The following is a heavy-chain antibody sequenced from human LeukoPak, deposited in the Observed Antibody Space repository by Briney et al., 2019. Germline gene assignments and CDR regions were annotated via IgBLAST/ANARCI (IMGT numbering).Heavy chain of an antibody. CDR3: ARPNCSGGSCYPYYFDY. CDR1: GGSISSYY. D-gene: IGHD2-15*01. Sequence: SETLSLTCTVSGGSISSYYWSWLRQPPGKGLEWVGYIYYSGSTNYNPSLKSRVTISVGTSKNQFSPKLSSVTAADTAVYYCARPNCSGGSCYPYYFDYWGQGTLVTVSS. J-gene: IGHJ4*02. V-gene: IGHV4-59*08. CDR2: IYYSGST.